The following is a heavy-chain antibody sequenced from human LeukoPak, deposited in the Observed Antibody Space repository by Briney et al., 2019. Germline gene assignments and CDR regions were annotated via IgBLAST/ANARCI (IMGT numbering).Heavy chain of an antibody. V-gene: IGHV1-2*02. CDR2: INPNSGGT. Sequence: ASVKVSCKASGYTFTGYYMHWVRRAPGQGLEWMGWINPNSGGTNYAQKFQGRVTMTRDTSISTAYMELSRLRSDDTAVYYCARVAYYDFWSGSEEGAFDIWGQGTMVTVSS. CDR3: ARVAYYDFWSGSEEGAFDI. CDR1: GYTFTGYY. D-gene: IGHD3-3*01. J-gene: IGHJ3*02.